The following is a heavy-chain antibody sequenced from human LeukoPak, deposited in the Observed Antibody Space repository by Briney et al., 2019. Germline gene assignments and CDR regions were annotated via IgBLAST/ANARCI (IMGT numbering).Heavy chain of an antibody. CDR2: IKQDGSEE. CDR1: GFTFGDYW. CDR3: TTYKNWVAGDV. D-gene: IGHD7-27*01. Sequence: PGGSLRLSCAASGFTFGDYWMSWVRQAPGKGPERVATIKQDGSEEHYVDSVKGRFTVSRDDARNSLFLQMNSLRVEDTAVYYCTTYKNWVAGDVWGQGTTVSVSS. V-gene: IGHV3-7*01. J-gene: IGHJ6*02.